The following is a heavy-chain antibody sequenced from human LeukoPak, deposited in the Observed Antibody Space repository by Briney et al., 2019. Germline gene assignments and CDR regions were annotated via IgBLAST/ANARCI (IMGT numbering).Heavy chain of an antibody. D-gene: IGHD3-10*01. CDR1: GFTFSSYW. CDR2: ISGDESST. V-gene: IGHV3-74*01. Sequence: GGSLRLSCAASGFTFSSYWMHWVRQAPGKGLVWVSRISGDESSTSYADSVKGRFTISRDNAKNTLFLQMNSLRAEDTAVYYCAGGSTLDRGLVYYWGQGTLVTVSS. J-gene: IGHJ4*02. CDR3: AGGSTLDRGLVYY.